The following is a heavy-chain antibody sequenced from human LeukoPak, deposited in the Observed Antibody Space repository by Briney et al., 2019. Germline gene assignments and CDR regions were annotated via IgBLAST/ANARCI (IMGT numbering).Heavy chain of an antibody. Sequence: ASVKVSCKASGYTFTGYYMHWVRQAPGQGLEWMGWINPNSGGTNYAQKFQGWVTMTRDTSISTAYMELSRLRSDDTAVYYCARDLSRRRSAEIDPWGQGTLVTVSS. CDR3: ARDLSRRRSAEIDP. V-gene: IGHV1-2*04. CDR2: INPNSGGT. D-gene: IGHD3-3*02. J-gene: IGHJ5*02. CDR1: GYTFTGYY.